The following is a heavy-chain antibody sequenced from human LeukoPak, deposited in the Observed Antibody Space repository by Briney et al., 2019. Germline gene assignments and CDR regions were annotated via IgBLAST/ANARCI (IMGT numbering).Heavy chain of an antibody. CDR1: GFTFSSYG. Sequence: GGSLRLSCAASGFTFSSYGMHWVRQAPGKGLEWVAFIRYDGSNKYYADSVKGRFTISRDNSKNTLYLQMNSLRAEDTAVYYCAKDFLVLTTVTTLDAFDIWGQGTMVTVSS. D-gene: IGHD4-11*01. J-gene: IGHJ3*02. CDR2: IRYDGSNK. V-gene: IGHV3-30*02. CDR3: AKDFLVLTTVTTLDAFDI.